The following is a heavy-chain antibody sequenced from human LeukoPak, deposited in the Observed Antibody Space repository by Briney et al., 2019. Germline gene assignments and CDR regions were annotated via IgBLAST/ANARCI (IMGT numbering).Heavy chain of an antibody. CDR1: GGTFSSYA. CDR3: AGAPAGSLDWLSPFDY. D-gene: IGHD2-2*01. CDR2: IIPIFGTA. Sequence: SVKVSCKASGGTFSSYAISWVRQAPGQGLEWMGRIIPIFGTANYAQKFQGRVTITTDESTSTAYMELSSLRSEDTAVYYCAGAPAGSLDWLSPFDYWGQGTLVTVSS. V-gene: IGHV1-69*05. J-gene: IGHJ4*02.